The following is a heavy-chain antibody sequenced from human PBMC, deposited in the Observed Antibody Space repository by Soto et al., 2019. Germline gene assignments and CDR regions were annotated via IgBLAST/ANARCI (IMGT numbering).Heavy chain of an antibody. CDR3: TRDGGFVVVPAAILWGMDV. D-gene: IGHD2-2*01. J-gene: IGHJ6*02. Sequence: GGSLRLSCTASGFTFGDYAMSWFRQAPGEGLEWVGFIRSKAYGGTTEYAASVKGRFTISRDDSKSIAYLQMNSLKTEDTAVYYCTRDGGFVVVPAAILWGMDVWGQGTTVTVSS. CDR1: GFTFGDYA. CDR2: IRSKAYGGTT. V-gene: IGHV3-49*03.